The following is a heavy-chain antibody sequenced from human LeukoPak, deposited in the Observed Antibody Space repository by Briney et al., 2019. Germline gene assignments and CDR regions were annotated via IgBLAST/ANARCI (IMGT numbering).Heavy chain of an antibody. D-gene: IGHD1-26*01. CDR3: ASVEGAPGY. CDR1: GFTLSDHH. CDR2: NRNKASRHTT. J-gene: IGHJ4*02. Sequence: GGSLRLSCAASGFTLSDHHMDWVRQAPGKGLEWVGRNRNKASRHTTEYAASVKGRFTISRDDSKNSMYLQMNSLKTEDTAVYYCASVEGAPGYWGQGTLVTVSS. V-gene: IGHV3-72*01.